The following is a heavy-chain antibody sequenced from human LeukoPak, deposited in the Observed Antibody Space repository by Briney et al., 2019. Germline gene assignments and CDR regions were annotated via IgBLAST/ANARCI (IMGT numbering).Heavy chain of an antibody. CDR3: ARGVPYYFYYYMDV. J-gene: IGHJ6*03. CDR2: FFYSGST. CDR1: GDSISSSSYY. D-gene: IGHD1-1*01. Sequence: SETLSLTCTVSGDSISSSSYYWGWIRQPPGKGLEWIGSFFYSGSTYYNPSLKSRVTISVDTSKNHFSLNLSSVTAADTAVYYCARGVPYYFYYYMDVWGKGTTVTVSS. V-gene: IGHV4-39*07.